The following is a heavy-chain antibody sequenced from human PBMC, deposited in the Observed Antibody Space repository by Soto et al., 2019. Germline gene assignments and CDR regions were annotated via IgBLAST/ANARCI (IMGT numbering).Heavy chain of an antibody. Sequence: QVQLVESGGGLVKPGGSLRLSCAASGFTFSDYFMSWIRQSPGKGLEWVSSISSSSTTIYYPDSVKGRFTISRDNAKNSLFLQMNRLRAEDTALYFCARDLAISSSGSTFDYWGQGTLVTVSS. V-gene: IGHV3-11*01. CDR3: ARDLAISSSGSTFDY. CDR2: ISSSSTTI. D-gene: IGHD5-18*01. CDR1: GFTFSDYF. J-gene: IGHJ4*02.